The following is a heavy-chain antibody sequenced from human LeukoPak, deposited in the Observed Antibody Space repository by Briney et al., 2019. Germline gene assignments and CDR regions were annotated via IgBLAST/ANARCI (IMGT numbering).Heavy chain of an antibody. CDR3: ARVVGATGRFDY. CDR1: GVTFSSYS. D-gene: IGHD1-26*01. J-gene: IGHJ4*02. CDR2: ISSSSSYI. Sequence: GGSLRLSCAASGVTFSSYSMNWVRQAPGKGVEWVSSISSSSSYIYYADSVKGGFTISRDNAKNSLYLQMNSLRAEDTAVYYCARVVGATGRFDYWGQGTLVTVSS. V-gene: IGHV3-21*01.